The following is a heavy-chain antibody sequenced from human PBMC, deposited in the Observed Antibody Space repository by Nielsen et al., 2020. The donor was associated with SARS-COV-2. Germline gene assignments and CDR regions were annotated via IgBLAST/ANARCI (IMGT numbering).Heavy chain of an antibody. D-gene: IGHD2-2*01. Sequence: SETLSLTCAVYGGSFSGYYWSWIRQPPGKGLEWIGEINHSGSTNYNPSLKSRVTISVDTSKNQFSLKLSSVTAADTAVYYCARGSPLGYCSSTSCDRRGWFDPWGQGTLVTVSS. CDR2: INHSGST. CDR1: GGSFSGYY. J-gene: IGHJ5*02. CDR3: ARGSPLGYCSSTSCDRRGWFDP. V-gene: IGHV4-34*01.